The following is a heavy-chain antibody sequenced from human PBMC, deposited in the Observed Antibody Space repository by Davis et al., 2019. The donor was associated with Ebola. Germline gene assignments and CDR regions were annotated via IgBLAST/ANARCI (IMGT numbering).Heavy chain of an antibody. D-gene: IGHD6-13*01. Sequence: AASVKVSCKASGYTFTSYGISWVRQAPGQGLEWMGWISAYNGNTNYAQKLQGRVTMTTDTSTSTAYMELRSLRSEDTAVYYCARGGSSWFLGNWFDPWGQGTLVTVSS. J-gene: IGHJ5*02. CDR2: ISAYNGNT. V-gene: IGHV1-18*01. CDR1: GYTFTSYG. CDR3: ARGGSSWFLGNWFDP.